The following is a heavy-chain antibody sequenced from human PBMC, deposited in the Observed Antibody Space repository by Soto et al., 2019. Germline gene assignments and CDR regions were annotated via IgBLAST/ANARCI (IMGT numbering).Heavy chain of an antibody. CDR2: ISSSSSYI. J-gene: IGHJ4*02. CDR1: GFTFSSYS. D-gene: IGHD1-7*01. V-gene: IGHV3-21*01. CDR3: AREFRILNSPDY. Sequence: GGSLRLSCAASGFTFSSYSMNWVRQAPGKGLEWVSSISSSSSYIYYADSVKGRFTISRDNAKNSLYLQMNSLRAEDTAVYYCAREFRILNSPDYWGQGTLVTVSA.